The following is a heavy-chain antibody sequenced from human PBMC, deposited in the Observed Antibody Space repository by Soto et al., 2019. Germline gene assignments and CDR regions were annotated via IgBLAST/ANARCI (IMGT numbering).Heavy chain of an antibody. Sequence: QVQLQESGPGLVKPSETLSLTCTVSGGSISSYYWSWIRQPPGKGLAWIGYIFYSGSTNYNPSLKSRVTISVDTSKNQFSLKLSSVTAADTAVYYCARRYGSAFDIWGHGTMVTVSS. CDR1: GGSISSYY. V-gene: IGHV4-59*01. D-gene: IGHD4-17*01. CDR2: IFYSGST. CDR3: ARRYGSAFDI. J-gene: IGHJ3*02.